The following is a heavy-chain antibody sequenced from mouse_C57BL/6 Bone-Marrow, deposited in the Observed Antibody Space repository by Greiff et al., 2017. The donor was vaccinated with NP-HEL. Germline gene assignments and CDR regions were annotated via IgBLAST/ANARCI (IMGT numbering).Heavy chain of an antibody. J-gene: IGHJ4*01. D-gene: IGHD1-1*01. CDR2: ISNGGGST. V-gene: IGHV5-12*01. CDR3: ARHITTVVATYYYAMDY. Sequence: EVKLVESGGGLVQPGGSLKLSCAASGFTFSDYYMYWVRQTPEKRLEWVAYISNGGGSTYYPDTVKGRFTISRDNAKNTLYLQMSRLKSEDTAMYYCARHITTVVATYYYAMDYWGQGTSVTVSS. CDR1: GFTFSDYY.